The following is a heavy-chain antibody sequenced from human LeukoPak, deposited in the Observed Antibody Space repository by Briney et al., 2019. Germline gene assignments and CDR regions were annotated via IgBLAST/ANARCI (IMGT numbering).Heavy chain of an antibody. CDR2: THYRSKWYN. D-gene: IGHD6-13*01. Sequence: SRTLSLTCAISGDSVSSNSGAWNWIRQSPTRGLEWLGRTHYRSKWYNDYAESVKSRINIKPDTSRNQFSLQLNSVTPEDTAVYYCVRDQAGLDYWGQGTLVTVSS. CDR1: GDSVSSNSGA. V-gene: IGHV6-1*01. CDR3: VRDQAGLDY. J-gene: IGHJ4*02.